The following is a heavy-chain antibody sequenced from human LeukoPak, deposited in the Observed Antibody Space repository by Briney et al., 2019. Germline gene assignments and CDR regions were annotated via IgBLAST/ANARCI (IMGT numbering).Heavy chain of an antibody. Sequence: GWSLRLSCAASGFTFSSYVMHWVRQAPGKGLEWVAIISYDGSNEYYADSVKGRFTISRDNSKNTLYLQMNSLRDEDTAVYYCAKFEFGFWGQGTLVTVSS. D-gene: IGHD3-16*01. CDR2: ISYDGSNE. J-gene: IGHJ4*02. CDR1: GFTFSSYV. CDR3: AKFEFGF. V-gene: IGHV3-30*04.